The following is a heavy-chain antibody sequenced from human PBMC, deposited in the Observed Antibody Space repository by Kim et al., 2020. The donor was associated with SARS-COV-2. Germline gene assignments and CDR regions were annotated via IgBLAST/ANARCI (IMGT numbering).Heavy chain of an antibody. V-gene: IGHV4-39*01. CDR1: GGSISSSSYY. CDR2: IYYSGST. CDR3: ARQRAAWYYYDSSGYYVDDH. J-gene: IGHJ4*02. D-gene: IGHD3-22*01. Sequence: SETLSLTCTVSGGSISSSSYYWGWIRQPPGNGLEWIGSIYYSGSTYYNPSLKSPVTISVDTSKNQFSLKLSSVTAADTAVYYCARQRAAWYYYDSSGYYVDDHWGQRTLVNVSS.